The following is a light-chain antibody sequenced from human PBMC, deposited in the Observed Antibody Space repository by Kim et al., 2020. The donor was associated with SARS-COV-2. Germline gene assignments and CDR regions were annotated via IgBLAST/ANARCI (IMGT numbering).Light chain of an antibody. Sequence: QMYTISCAGSSSNIGAGYDVHGYQQLPGTAPKLLIYGNTNRPSGVPDRFSGSKSGTSASLAITGLQAEDEADYYCQSYDSSLSVWVFGGGTQLTVL. CDR2: GNT. CDR1: SSNIGAGYD. CDR3: QSYDSSLSVWV. V-gene: IGLV1-40*01. J-gene: IGLJ3*02.